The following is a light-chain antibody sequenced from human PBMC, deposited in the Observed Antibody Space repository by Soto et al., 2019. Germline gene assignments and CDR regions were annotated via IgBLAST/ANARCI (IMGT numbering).Light chain of an antibody. CDR3: QQRSNWPPVIT. J-gene: IGKJ5*01. CDR2: DAS. CDR1: QSFSSY. V-gene: IGKV3-11*01. Sequence: EIVLTQSPDTLSLSPGERATLSCRASQSFSSYLAWYQQKPGQAPRLLIYDASKRATGIPARFSGRGSGTDVTLTISSLEPEDFAVYYCQQRSNWPPVITFGQGTRLEIK.